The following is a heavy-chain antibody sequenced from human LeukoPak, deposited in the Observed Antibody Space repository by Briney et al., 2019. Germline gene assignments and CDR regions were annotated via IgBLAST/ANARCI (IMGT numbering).Heavy chain of an antibody. Sequence: GGSLRLSCAASGFTFSTYAMSWVRQAPGKGLEWVSAINDGGGYTYYADSVKGRLTISRDNSKNTLYLQMHSLRAEDTAVYYCAKAVAGRFDYWGQGTLVTVSS. CDR3: AKAVAGRFDY. V-gene: IGHV3-23*01. D-gene: IGHD6-19*01. CDR1: GFTFSTYA. CDR2: INDGGGYT. J-gene: IGHJ4*02.